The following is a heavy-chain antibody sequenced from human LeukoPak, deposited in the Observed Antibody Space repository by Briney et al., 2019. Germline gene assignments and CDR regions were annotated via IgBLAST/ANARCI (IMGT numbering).Heavy chain of an antibody. CDR2: ISSSSSYI. J-gene: IGHJ6*02. CDR1: GFTFSSYS. CDR3: ASDYYDSSGYYRAPSRGMDV. Sequence: PGGSLRLSCAASGFTFSSYSMNWVRQAPGKGLEWVSSISSSSSYIYYADSVKGRFTISRDNAKNPLYLQMNSLRAEDTAVYYCASDYYDSSGYYRAPSRGMDVWGQGTTVTVSS. V-gene: IGHV3-21*01. D-gene: IGHD3-22*01.